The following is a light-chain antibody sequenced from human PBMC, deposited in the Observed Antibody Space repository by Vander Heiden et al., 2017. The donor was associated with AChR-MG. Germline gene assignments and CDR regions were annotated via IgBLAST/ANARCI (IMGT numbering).Light chain of an antibody. CDR2: GAS. V-gene: IGKV3-20*01. CDR1: QSVSSNY. CDR3: QQEGSSPRT. J-gene: IGKJ4*01. Sequence: EIVLTQSPGTLSLSPGERATLSCRASQSVSSNYLAWYQQKPGQAPRHLIYGASSRATGIPDRFSGSGSGTDFTLTISRLEPEDFAVYYCQQEGSSPRTFGGRTKVEIK.